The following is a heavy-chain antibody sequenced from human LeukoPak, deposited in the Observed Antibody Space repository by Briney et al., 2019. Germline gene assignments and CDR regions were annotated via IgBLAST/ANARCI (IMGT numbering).Heavy chain of an antibody. J-gene: IGHJ4*02. CDR2: INHSGST. CDR1: GGSFSGYY. CDR3: ARTNYYDSSGYYDY. V-gene: IGHV4-34*01. Sequence: PSETLSLTCAVYGGSFSGYYWSWIRQPPGKGLEWIGEINHSGSTNYNPPLKSRVTISVDTSKNQFSLKLSSVTAADTAVYYCARTNYYDSSGYYDYWGQGTLVTVSS. D-gene: IGHD3-22*01.